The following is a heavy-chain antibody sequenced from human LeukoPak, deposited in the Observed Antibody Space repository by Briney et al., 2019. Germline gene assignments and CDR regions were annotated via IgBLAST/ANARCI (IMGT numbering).Heavy chain of an antibody. J-gene: IGHJ4*02. Sequence: TGGSLRLSCAASGFTFSSNWMHWVRQAPGKGLVWVSRINSDGSSTNYADSVRGRFTISRDNAKNTLYLQMKSLRAEDTAVYYCANYGSGYFYYWGQGTLVTVSS. D-gene: IGHD3-3*01. CDR2: INSDGSST. CDR1: GFTFSSNW. V-gene: IGHV3-74*01. CDR3: ANYGSGYFYY.